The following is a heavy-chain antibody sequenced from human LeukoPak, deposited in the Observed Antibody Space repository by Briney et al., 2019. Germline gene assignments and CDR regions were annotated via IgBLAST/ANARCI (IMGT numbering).Heavy chain of an antibody. D-gene: IGHD2-2*01. CDR1: GYTFTDYY. J-gene: IGHJ4*02. V-gene: IGHV1-2*02. CDR3: ARSSRYCSSTSCYFVQ. CDR2: INPNSGGT. Sequence: ASVKVSCKASGYTFTDYYMHWVRQAPGQGTEWMGWINPNSGGTNYAQKFQGRVTMTRDTSISTAYMELSGLRSDDTAVYYCARSSRYCSSTSCYFVQWGQGTLVTASS.